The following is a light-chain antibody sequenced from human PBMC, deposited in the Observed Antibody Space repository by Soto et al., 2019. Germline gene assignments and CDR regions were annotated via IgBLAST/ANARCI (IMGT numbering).Light chain of an antibody. CDR3: AAWDDSLSGVV. V-gene: IGLV1-47*01. J-gene: IGLJ2*01. CDR2: RNN. CDR1: SSNIGSNY. Sequence: QLVLTQPPSASGTHGQRVTISCSGSSSNIGSNYVYWYQQLPGTAPKLLIYRNNQRPSGVPDRFSGSKSGTSASLAISGLRFEDEADYYCAAWDDSLSGVVFGGGTKLTVL.